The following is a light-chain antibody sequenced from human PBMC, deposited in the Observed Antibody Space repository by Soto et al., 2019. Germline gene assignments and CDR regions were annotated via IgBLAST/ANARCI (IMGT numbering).Light chain of an antibody. Sequence: EIVLTQSPGTLSLSRGERATLSCRASQSVSSNLVWYQQKPGQAPRLLIYGASTRVTGIPARFSGSGSGTDFTLTISSLEPEDFAVYYCQQRRSWPPTITFGQGTRLEIK. CDR2: GAS. J-gene: IGKJ5*01. CDR3: QQRRSWPPTIT. CDR1: QSVSSN. V-gene: IGKV3-11*01.